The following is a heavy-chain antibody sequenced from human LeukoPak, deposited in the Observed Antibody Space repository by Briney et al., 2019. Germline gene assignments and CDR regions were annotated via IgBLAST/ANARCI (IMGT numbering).Heavy chain of an antibody. CDR1: DGSISNYC. J-gene: IGHJ4*02. CDR2: IYYTGNT. Sequence: SETLSLTCTVSDGSISNYCWSWIRQPPERGLEWIGNIYYTGNTNYSPSLKSRVTISPDTSTNQFSLRVTSVTAADTAVYYCARHLRFGNSWYIDYWSQGVLVTVSS. V-gene: IGHV4-59*08. CDR3: ARHLRFGNSWYIDY. D-gene: IGHD6-13*01.